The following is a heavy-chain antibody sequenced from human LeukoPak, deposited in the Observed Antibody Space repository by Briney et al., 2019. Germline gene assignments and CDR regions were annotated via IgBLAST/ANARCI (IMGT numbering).Heavy chain of an antibody. CDR1: GYSISSGYY. J-gene: IGHJ3*02. V-gene: IGHV4-38-2*01. CDR2: IYHSGST. D-gene: IGHD3-10*01. Sequence: SETLSLTCAVSGYSISSGYYWGWIRQPPGKGLEWIGSIYHSGSTYYNPSLKSRVTISVDTSKNQFSLKLSSVTAADTAVYYCAYTDMVRGAPPAFDIWGQWTMVTVSS. CDR3: AYTDMVRGAPPAFDI.